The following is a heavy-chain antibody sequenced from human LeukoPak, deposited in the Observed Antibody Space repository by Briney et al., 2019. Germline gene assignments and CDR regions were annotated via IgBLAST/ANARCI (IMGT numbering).Heavy chain of an antibody. CDR3: ARCGSSCTGVDY. J-gene: IGHJ4*02. Sequence: SETLSLTCAVSGGSISSGGYSWSWIRQPPGKGLEWIGYIYHSGSTYYNPSLKSRVTISVDRSKNQFSLKLSSVTAADTAVYYCARCGSSCTGVDYWGQGTLVTVSS. CDR1: GGSISSGGYS. V-gene: IGHV4-30-2*02. CDR2: IYHSGST. D-gene: IGHD6-13*01.